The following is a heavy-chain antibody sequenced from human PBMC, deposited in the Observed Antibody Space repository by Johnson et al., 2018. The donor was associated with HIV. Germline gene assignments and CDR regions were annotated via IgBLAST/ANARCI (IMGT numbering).Heavy chain of an antibody. D-gene: IGHD1-26*01. CDR3: ARRDSGSLSFDL. V-gene: IGHV3-20*01. CDR1: GFIFDDYG. Sequence: VQLVESGGGVLRPGASLRLSCEGFGFIFDDYGLNWVRQAPGKGLEWVSGINWNGGITGYADSVKGRCTISRDNDKSSVYMQMNNLRAEDTAFYNCARRDSGSLSFDLWGQGTMVTVSS. CDR2: INWNGGIT. J-gene: IGHJ3*01.